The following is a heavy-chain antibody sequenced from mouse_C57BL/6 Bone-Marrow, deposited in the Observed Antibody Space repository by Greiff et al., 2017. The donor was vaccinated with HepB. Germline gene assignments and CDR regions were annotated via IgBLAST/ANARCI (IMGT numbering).Heavy chain of an antibody. J-gene: IGHJ1*03. CDR1: GYTFTSYG. CDR3: ARSILRDWYFDV. V-gene: IGHV1-81*01. D-gene: IGHD1-1*01. Sequence: VQRVESGAELARPGASVKLSCKASGYTFTSYGISWVKQRTGQGLEWIGEIYPRSGNTYYNEKFKGKATLTADKSSSTAYMEFRSLTSEDSAVYFCARSILRDWYFDVWGTGTTVTVSS. CDR2: IYPRSGNT.